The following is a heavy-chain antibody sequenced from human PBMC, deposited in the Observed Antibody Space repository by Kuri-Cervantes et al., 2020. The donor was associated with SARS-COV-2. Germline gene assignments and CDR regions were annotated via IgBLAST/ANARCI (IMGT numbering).Heavy chain of an antibody. CDR1: GFTFSSYD. Sequence: GESLKISCAASGFTFSSYDMHWVRQATGKGLEWVSAIGTAGDTYYPGSVKGRFTISRENAKNSLYLQMSSLRAEDTAVYYCVKDVAFAGTTFDPWGQGTLVTVSS. CDR3: VKDVAFAGTTFDP. D-gene: IGHD1-7*01. J-gene: IGHJ5*02. V-gene: IGHV3-13*01. CDR2: IGTAGDT.